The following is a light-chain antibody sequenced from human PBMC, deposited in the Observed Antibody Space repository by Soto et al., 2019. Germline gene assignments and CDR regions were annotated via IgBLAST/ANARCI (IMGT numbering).Light chain of an antibody. CDR2: GAS. J-gene: IGKJ5*01. CDR1: QSVSSY. CDR3: QQRSNWQIT. V-gene: IGKV3-11*01. Sequence: EIVLTQSPATLSLSPGERATLSCRASQSVSSYLAWYQQRPGQAPGLLIYGASTRATGIPARFSGSGSGTEFTLTISSLQSEDFAVYYCQQRSNWQITFGQGTRLEI.